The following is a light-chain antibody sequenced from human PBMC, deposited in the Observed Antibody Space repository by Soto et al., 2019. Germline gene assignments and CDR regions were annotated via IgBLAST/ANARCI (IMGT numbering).Light chain of an antibody. Sequence: QYVLTQPASVSGSPGQSITISCTGTSSDVGGYNYVSWYQQHPGKAPKLMIYEVSNRPSGVSNRFSGSKSGNTASLRISGLQAEDEADYYCSSHTSSSTSVVFGGGTKLTVL. J-gene: IGLJ2*01. CDR3: SSHTSSSTSVV. CDR1: SSDVGGYNY. CDR2: EVS. V-gene: IGLV2-14*01.